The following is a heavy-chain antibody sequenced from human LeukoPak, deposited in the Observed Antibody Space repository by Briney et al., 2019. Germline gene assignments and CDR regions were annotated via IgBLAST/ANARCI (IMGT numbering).Heavy chain of an antibody. D-gene: IGHD3-3*01. J-gene: IGHJ6*03. CDR1: GGTFSSYA. V-gene: IGHV1-69*13. CDR3: ARGGFWNGYYYYMDV. CDR2: IIPIFGTA. Sequence: SVKVSCKASGGTFSSYAISWVRQAPGQGLEWMGGIIPIFGTANYAQKFQGRVTITADESTSTAYVELSSLRSEDTAVYYCARGGFWNGYYYYMDVWGKGTTVTVSS.